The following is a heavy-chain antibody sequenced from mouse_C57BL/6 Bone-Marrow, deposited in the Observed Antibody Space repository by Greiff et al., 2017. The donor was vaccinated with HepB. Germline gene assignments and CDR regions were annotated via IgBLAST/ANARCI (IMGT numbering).Heavy chain of an antibody. CDR1: GFSLTSYG. CDR2: IWSGGST. Sequence: QVQLQQSGPGLVQPSQSLSITCTVSGFSLTSYGVHWVRQSPGKGLEWLGVIWSGGSTDYNAAFISRLSISKDNSKSQVFFKMNSLQADDTAIYYCARKEGVYDYPAWFAYWGQGTLVTVSA. J-gene: IGHJ3*01. V-gene: IGHV2-2*01. CDR3: ARKEGVYDYPAWFAY. D-gene: IGHD2-4*01.